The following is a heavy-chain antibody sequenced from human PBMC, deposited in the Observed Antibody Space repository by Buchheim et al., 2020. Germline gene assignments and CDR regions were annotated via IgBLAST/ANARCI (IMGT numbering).Heavy chain of an antibody. D-gene: IGHD5-12*01. CDR2: INHSGSN. CDR1: GGSFSGYY. CDR3: ARASLLRGYSGFPRWFDP. J-gene: IGHJ5*02. V-gene: IGHV4-34*01. Sequence: QVQLQQWGAGLLKPSETLSLTCAVYGGSFSGYYWSWIRQPPGKGLEWIGEINHSGSNNYNPSLKSRVTISVDTSKNQFYLKLSSVTAADTAVYYCARASLLRGYSGFPRWFDPWGQGTL.